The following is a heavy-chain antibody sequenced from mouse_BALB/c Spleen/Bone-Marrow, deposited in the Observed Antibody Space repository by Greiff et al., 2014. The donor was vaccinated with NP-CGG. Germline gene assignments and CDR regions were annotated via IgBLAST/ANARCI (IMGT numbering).Heavy chain of an antibody. CDR3: ARKYGDY. V-gene: IGHV1-80*01. J-gene: IGHJ2*01. D-gene: IGHD2-10*02. CDR2: IYPGDGET. Sequence: VQLQQPGAELVRPGSSVKISCKASGYPFSSYWMSWVKQRPGQGLEWIGQIYPGDGETNYNGKFKGNATLTADKSSSTAYMQLISLTSKDSAVYFCARKYGDYWGQGTTLTVSS. CDR1: GYPFSSYW.